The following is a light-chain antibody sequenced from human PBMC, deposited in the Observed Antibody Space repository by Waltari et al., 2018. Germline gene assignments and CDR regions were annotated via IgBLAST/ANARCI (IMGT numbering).Light chain of an antibody. CDR2: GAS. J-gene: IGKJ2*02. CDR1: HSITSN. Sequence: EIVMTQSPATLSVFLGERATLSCRASHSITSNLAWYQQKPGQAPRLLAYGASTRATGIPARFSGSVSGTEFTITISSLQSEDFAVYDCQQYNNWPLCTFGQATKLEIK. CDR3: QQYNNWPLCT. V-gene: IGKV3-15*01.